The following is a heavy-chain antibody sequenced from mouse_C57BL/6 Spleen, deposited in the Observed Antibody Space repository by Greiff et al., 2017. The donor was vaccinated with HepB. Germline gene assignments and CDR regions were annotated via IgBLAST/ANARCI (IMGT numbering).Heavy chain of an antibody. Sequence: EVKLMESGGGLVKPGGSLKLSCAASGFTFSSYAMSWVRRTPEKRLEWVATISDGGSYTYYPDNVKGRFTISRDNAKNNLYLQMSHLKSEDTAMYYGARGLGQRDYWGQGTTLTVSS. CDR1: GFTFSSYA. V-gene: IGHV5-4*03. D-gene: IGHD3-3*01. CDR2: ISDGGSYT. J-gene: IGHJ2*01. CDR3: ARGLGQRDY.